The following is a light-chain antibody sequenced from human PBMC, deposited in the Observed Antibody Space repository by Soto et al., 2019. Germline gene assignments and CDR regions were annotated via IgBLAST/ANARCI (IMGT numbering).Light chain of an antibody. V-gene: IGKV1-39*01. Sequence: SMTAAVGDGVTITCRASQSISSYLNWYQQKPGQAPKLLIYAASSLQSGVPSRFSGSGSGTDFTLTISRLQPEDLASYYCQQIYSTLSTCGQGTKVDIK. J-gene: IGKJ1*01. CDR1: QSISSY. CDR3: QQIYSTLST. CDR2: AAS.